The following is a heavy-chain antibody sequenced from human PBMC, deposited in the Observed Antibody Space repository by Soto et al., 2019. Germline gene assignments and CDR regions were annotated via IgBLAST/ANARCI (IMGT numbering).Heavy chain of an antibody. D-gene: IGHD1-7*01. CDR3: AKDPSRNYPWNWFDH. J-gene: IGHJ5*02. Sequence: GGSLGLSGSASGFTFSNFAMSWVRQAPVKGLEWVSVISDSGGTTYYADSVKGRFTISRDNSKNTLYLQMNSLRAEDTAVHYCAKDPSRNYPWNWFDHWGQGTLVTVSS. V-gene: IGHV3-23*01. CDR2: ISDSGGTT. CDR1: GFTFSNFA.